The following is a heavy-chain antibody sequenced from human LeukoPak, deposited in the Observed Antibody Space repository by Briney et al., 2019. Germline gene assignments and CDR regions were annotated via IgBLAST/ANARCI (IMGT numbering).Heavy chain of an antibody. CDR1: GYTLTKLS. J-gene: IGHJ4*02. CDR2: FNPEDGDK. D-gene: IGHD2-15*01. CDR3: ATDPVGYCSTDSCYSVDY. Sequence: ASVKVSCKVSGYTLTKLSIHWVRQAPGKGLEWMGGFNPEDGDKIYVQKFQGRVTMTEDTSTDTAYMELSSLRSEDTAVYYCATDPVGYCSTDSCYSVDYWGQGTLVTVSP. V-gene: IGHV1-24*01.